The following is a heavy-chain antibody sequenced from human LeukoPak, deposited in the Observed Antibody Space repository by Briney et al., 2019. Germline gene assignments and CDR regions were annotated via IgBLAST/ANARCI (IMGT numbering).Heavy chain of an antibody. Sequence: PSETLCLTCTVSDDSITMYNWTWIREPPGEGLEWIAYLVHTGVITFTPHLNGRVGTSTHTSNNFFSLRLRSVTAADTAVDFCARGRVSSSTWYSTDYYSFYMDFWDKGTTVTVSS. CDR3: ARGRVSSSTWYSTDYYSFYMDF. CDR1: DDSITMYN. J-gene: IGHJ6*03. CDR2: LVHTGVI. V-gene: IGHV4-59*01. D-gene: IGHD4-11*01.